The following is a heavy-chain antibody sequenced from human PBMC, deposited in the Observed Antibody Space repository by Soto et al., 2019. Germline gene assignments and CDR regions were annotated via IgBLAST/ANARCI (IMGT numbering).Heavy chain of an antibody. CDR2: ISGHNGVT. J-gene: IGHJ4*02. D-gene: IGHD5-12*01. CDR1: GYTFTSSG. V-gene: IGHV1-18*04. CDR3: ALDQVGYGIFDA. Sequence: QVQLVQSGPEVKKREASVKVSCKTSGYTFTSSGISWVRQAPGQGPEWMGWISGHNGVTNFARNFQDRVTLTIDSSTTTAYMEVRSLSFADTAIYYCALDQVGYGIFDAWGQGTLVTVSS.